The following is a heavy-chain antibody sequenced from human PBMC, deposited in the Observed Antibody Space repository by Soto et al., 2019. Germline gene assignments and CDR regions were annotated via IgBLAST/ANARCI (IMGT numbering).Heavy chain of an antibody. CDR2: ISGSGGST. CDR3: AKDYYGSGSYYTPFDY. V-gene: IGHV3-23*01. Sequence: GGSLSLSCAASGFTFSSYDMTWVRQAPVKGLEWASAISGSGGSTYYADSVKGRFTISRDNSKNTLYLQMNSLRAEDTAVYYCAKDYYGSGSYYTPFDYWGQGTLVTVSS. CDR1: GFTFSSYD. D-gene: IGHD3-10*01. J-gene: IGHJ4*02.